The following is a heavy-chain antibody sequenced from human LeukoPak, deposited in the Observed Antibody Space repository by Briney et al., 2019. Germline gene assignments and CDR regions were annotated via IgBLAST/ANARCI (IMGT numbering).Heavy chain of an antibody. D-gene: IGHD2-21*02. J-gene: IGHJ4*02. V-gene: IGHV3-30*02. CDR2: IRYDGSNK. Sequence: PGGSLRLSCAASGFTFSSYGMHWVRQAPGKGLEWVAFIRYDGSNKYYADSVKGRFTISRDNSKNSLYLQMNSLRAEDTAVYYCAKDSRSLAVTVDPYYFDYWGQGTLVTVSS. CDR1: GFTFSSYG. CDR3: AKDSRSLAVTVDPYYFDY.